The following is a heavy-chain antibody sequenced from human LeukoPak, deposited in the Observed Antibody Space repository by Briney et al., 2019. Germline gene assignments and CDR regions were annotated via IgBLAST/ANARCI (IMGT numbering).Heavy chain of an antibody. CDR3: ANGAFRLYYIDV. Sequence: GGSLRLSCAASGFTFSSYGMHWVRQAPGKGLMWVSRINTDGSSTNYADSVKGRFTISRDNAKNTVYLQMNSLRAEDTAVYYCANGAFRLYYIDVWGKGTTVTVSS. CDR2: INTDGSST. J-gene: IGHJ6*03. D-gene: IGHD3-16*01. V-gene: IGHV3-74*01. CDR1: GFTFSSYG.